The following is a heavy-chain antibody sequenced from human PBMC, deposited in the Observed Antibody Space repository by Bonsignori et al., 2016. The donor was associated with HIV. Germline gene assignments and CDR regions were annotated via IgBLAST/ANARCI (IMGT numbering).Heavy chain of an antibody. Sequence: QLQLQESGPGLVKPSETLSLTCTVSGGSISSASDYWAWIRQTPGKGLEWIGSIYFNANTYYNPSLKSRVTISVDKSKTQFSLKLSSMTAADTAVYYCARDQDGAGYGFDVWGQGTTVTVSS. V-gene: IGHV4-39*07. CDR3: ARDQDGAGYGFDV. D-gene: IGHD6-19*01. CDR2: IYFNANT. J-gene: IGHJ3*01. CDR1: GGSISSASDY.